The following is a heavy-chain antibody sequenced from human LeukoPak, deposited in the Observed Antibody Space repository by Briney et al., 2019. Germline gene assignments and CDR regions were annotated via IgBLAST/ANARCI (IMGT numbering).Heavy chain of an antibody. V-gene: IGHV4-59*01. J-gene: IGHJ4*02. Sequence: GSLRLSCAASGFTFSSYWMHWVRQAPGKGLEWLGSVDYSGSTTYNPSLKSRVTISVRTSKNQFSLKLRSVTAADTAVYYCARLTGYTIEDYFDYWGQGTLVTVSS. CDR2: VDYSGST. D-gene: IGHD3-9*01. CDR1: GFTFSSYW. CDR3: ARLTGYTIEDYFDY.